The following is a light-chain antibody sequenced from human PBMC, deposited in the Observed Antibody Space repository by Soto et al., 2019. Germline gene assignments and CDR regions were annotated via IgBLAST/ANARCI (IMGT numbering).Light chain of an antibody. CDR2: DVS. Sequence: QSVLTQPASVSGSPGQSITISCTGTSSDVGGYNYVSWYQQHPGKAPKLMIYDVSNRPSGVSNRFSGSKSGNTASLTISGLQAEDEADYYCSSYPSSSTLIVFGTGTKLTVL. CDR3: SSYPSSSTLIV. CDR1: SSDVGGYNY. J-gene: IGLJ1*01. V-gene: IGLV2-14*01.